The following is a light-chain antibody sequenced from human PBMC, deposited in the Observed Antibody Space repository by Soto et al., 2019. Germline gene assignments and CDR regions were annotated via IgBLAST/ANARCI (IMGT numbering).Light chain of an antibody. CDR1: QSISNR. J-gene: IGKJ1*01. V-gene: IGKV1-5*01. CDR2: DAS. Sequence: VAGVTITCRASQSISNRLAWYQQRPGKAPKYLIYDASTLDSGAPSRFSGSGSGTEFTLSISSLQPGDFATYYCQQYSDSSGAFGQGTKVDIK. CDR3: QQYSDSSGA.